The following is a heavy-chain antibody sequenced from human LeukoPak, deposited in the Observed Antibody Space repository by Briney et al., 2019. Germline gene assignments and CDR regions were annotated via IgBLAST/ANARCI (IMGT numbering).Heavy chain of an antibody. J-gene: IGHJ6*02. D-gene: IGHD3-16*01. CDR2: ISGSGGST. Sequence: GGSLRLSCAASGFTFSSYAMSWVRQAPGKGLEWVSAISGSGGSTYYAGSVKGRFTISRDNSKNTLYLQMNSLRAEDTAVYYCAKAQWDYVWGSYGMDVWGQGTTVTVSS. CDR1: GFTFSSYA. V-gene: IGHV3-23*01. CDR3: AKAQWDYVWGSYGMDV.